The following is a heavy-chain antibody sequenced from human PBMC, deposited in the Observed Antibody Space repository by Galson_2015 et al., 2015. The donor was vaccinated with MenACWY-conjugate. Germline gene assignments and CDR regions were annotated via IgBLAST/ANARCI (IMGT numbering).Heavy chain of an antibody. D-gene: IGHD6-19*01. J-gene: IGHJ4*02. Sequence: SVKVSCKASGYTFSTYGINWVRQAPGQGLEWLGWISAYNGHTHYAEHLQGRVTITRDTSASTAYMELSSLTSEDTAVYYCARAGWLDYWGQGTLVTVSS. CDR3: ARAGWLDY. V-gene: IGHV1-18*01. CDR1: GYTFSTYG. CDR2: ISAYNGHT.